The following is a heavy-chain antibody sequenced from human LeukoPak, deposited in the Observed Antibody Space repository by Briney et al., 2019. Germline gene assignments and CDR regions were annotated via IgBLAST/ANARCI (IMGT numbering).Heavy chain of an antibody. V-gene: IGHV4-31*03. Sequence: PSETLSLTCTVSGGSISSGGYFWHWIRQHPGTGLEWIGYIYYSGNTYYNPSLKSRVAISLDTSKNQFSLKLSSVTAADTAFYYCARTSGSNYCFDPWGQGTLVTVSS. J-gene: IGHJ5*02. CDR1: GGSISSGGYF. CDR2: IYYSGNT. D-gene: IGHD3-10*01. CDR3: ARTSGSNYCFDP.